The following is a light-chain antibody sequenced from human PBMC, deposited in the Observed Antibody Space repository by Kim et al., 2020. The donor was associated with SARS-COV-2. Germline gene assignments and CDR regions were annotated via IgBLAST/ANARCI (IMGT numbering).Light chain of an antibody. J-gene: IGKJ2*01. V-gene: IGKV3-11*01. CDR3: QHRRTWPLT. Sequence: SWSPGQRATLSCRASQYIDNWLAWYQQKPGQVPRLLIYDASNRATGIPARFSGSGSGTDFTLTISSLEPEDFAVYYCQHRRTWPLTFGQGTKLEIK. CDR2: DAS. CDR1: QYIDNW.